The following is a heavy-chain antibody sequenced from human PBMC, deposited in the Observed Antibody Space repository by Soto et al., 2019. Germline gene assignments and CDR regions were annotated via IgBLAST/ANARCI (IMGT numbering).Heavy chain of an antibody. D-gene: IGHD3-10*01. CDR1: GFTFGDYY. CDR2: ISSSGTTA. V-gene: IGHV3-11*04. CDR3: AGERGPPNFDGVLNV. J-gene: IGHJ4*02. Sequence: QVQLVESGGGLVKPGGSLRLSCTVSGFTFGDYYMSWIRQAPGKGLEWLAYISSSGTTADYSDSVKGRFTISRDNSKNSLFMQMNGLRAEDAAKYYCAGERGPPNFDGVLNVWGQGTLVTVSS.